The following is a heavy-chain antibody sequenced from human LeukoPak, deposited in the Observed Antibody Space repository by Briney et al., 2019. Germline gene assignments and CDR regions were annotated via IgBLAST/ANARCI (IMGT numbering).Heavy chain of an antibody. Sequence: GGSLRLSCAASGFTFDDYAMHWVRQAPGKGLEWVSGISWNSGSIGCADSVKGRFTISRDNAKNSLYLQMNSLRAEDMALCYCAKGVGYYYYYYMDVWGKGTTVTVSS. V-gene: IGHV3-9*03. CDR2: ISWNSGSI. CDR3: AKGVGYYYYYYMDV. D-gene: IGHD3-16*01. J-gene: IGHJ6*03. CDR1: GFTFDDYA.